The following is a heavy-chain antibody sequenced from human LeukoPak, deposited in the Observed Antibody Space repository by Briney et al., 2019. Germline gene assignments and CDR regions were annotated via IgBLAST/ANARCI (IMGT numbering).Heavy chain of an antibody. V-gene: IGHV3-NL1*01. CDR3: AKSRSGVVDY. CDR2: ISGSGGST. D-gene: IGHD3-3*01. J-gene: IGHJ4*02. CDR1: GFTFSSYG. Sequence: GGSLRLSCAASGFTFSSYGMHWVRQAPGKGLEWVSVISGSGGSTYYADSVKGRFTISRDNSKSTLYLQMNSLRAEDTAVYYCAKSRSGVVDYWGQGTLVTVSS.